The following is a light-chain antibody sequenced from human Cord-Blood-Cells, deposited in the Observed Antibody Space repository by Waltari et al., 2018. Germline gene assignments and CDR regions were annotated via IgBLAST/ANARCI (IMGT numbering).Light chain of an antibody. J-gene: IGKJ3*01. Sequence: DIQMTQSPSSLSASVGDRVNITCQASQDISNYLNWYQQKPGKAPKLLIYDASNLETGVPSRFSGSGSGTDFTFTISSLQPEDIATYYCQQYDNLLITFGTGTKVDIK. CDR1: QDISNY. V-gene: IGKV1-33*01. CDR3: QQYDNLLIT. CDR2: DAS.